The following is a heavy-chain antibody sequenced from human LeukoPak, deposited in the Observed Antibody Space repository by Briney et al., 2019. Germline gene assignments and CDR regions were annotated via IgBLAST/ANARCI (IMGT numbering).Heavy chain of an antibody. Sequence: GGSLRLSCAASGFTFSSYQMNWVREAPGKGLEWASYIISSGSPIYYADSVKGRFTISRDNSKNTLYLQMNSLRAEDTALYYCAKDSGAIVLREIFDYWGQGTLVTVSS. J-gene: IGHJ4*02. V-gene: IGHV3-48*03. CDR1: GFTFSSYQ. D-gene: IGHD1-26*01. CDR2: IISSGSPI. CDR3: AKDSGAIVLREIFDY.